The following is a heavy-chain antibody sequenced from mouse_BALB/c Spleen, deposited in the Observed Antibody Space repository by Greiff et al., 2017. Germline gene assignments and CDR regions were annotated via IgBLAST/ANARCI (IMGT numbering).Heavy chain of an antibody. CDR3: ARGYDYDEGYAMDY. V-gene: IGHV14-3*02. D-gene: IGHD2-4*01. CDR1: GFNIKDTY. Sequence: VQLKESGAELVKPGASVKLSCTASGFNIKDTYMHWVKQRPEQGLEWIGRIDPANGNTKYDPKFQGKATITADTSSNTAYLQLSSLTSEDTAVYYGARGYDYDEGYAMDYWGQGTSVTVSA. J-gene: IGHJ4*01. CDR2: IDPANGNT.